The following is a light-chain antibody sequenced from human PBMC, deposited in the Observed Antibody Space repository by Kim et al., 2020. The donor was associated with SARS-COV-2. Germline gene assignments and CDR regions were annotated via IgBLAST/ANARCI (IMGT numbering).Light chain of an antibody. Sequence: GQRDTISCAGISSNIGDNNVCWYLHLPGTTPKLLIYANNQRPSGVPDRFSGSKSGTSASLAIGGLRSEDEADYYCAAWDDSLPGWVFGGGTQLTVL. CDR2: ANN. J-gene: IGLJ3*02. V-gene: IGLV1-47*02. CDR3: AAWDDSLPGWV. CDR1: SSNIGDNN.